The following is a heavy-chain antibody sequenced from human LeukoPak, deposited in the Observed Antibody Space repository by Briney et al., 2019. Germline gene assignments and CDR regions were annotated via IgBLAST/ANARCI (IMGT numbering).Heavy chain of an antibody. J-gene: IGHJ4*02. CDR3: ARDWGFGLGEFRFDY. CDR1: GGSLSSGSYY. CDR2: IYTSGST. Sequence: SQTLSLTCTVSGGSLSSGSYYWRWLRQPAGKGLEWPGRIYTSGSTNDNPSLKSRVTISVNTSKNQFSLKLSSVTAADTAVYYCARDWGFGLGEFRFDYWGQGTLVTVSS. V-gene: IGHV4-61*02. D-gene: IGHD3-10*01.